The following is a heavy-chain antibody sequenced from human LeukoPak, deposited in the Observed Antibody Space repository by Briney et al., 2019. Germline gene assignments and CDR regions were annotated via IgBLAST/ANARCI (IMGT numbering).Heavy chain of an antibody. Sequence: GGSLRLSCAASGFTFSSYGMHWVRQAPGKGLEWVAVISYDGSNKYYADSVKGRFTISRDNSKNTLYLQMNSLRAEDTAVYYCAKSRVRYCSGGSCYSGAAMNWGQGTLVTVSS. J-gene: IGHJ4*02. V-gene: IGHV3-30*18. CDR3: AKSRVRYCSGGSCYSGAAMN. D-gene: IGHD2-15*01. CDR1: GFTFSSYG. CDR2: ISYDGSNK.